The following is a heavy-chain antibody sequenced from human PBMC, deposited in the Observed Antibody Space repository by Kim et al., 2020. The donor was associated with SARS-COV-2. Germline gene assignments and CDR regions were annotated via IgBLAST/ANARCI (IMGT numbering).Heavy chain of an antibody. CDR3: AREYGVFYDSSGFDY. Sequence: GGSLRLSCAASGFTFSSYSMNWVRQAPGKGLEWVSSISSSSSVIYYADSVKGRFTISRDNAKNLLYLQMNSLRAEDTAVYYCAREYGVFYDSSGFDYWGQGTLVTVSS. CDR1: GFTFSSYS. CDR2: ISSSSSVI. V-gene: IGHV3-21*01. J-gene: IGHJ4*02. D-gene: IGHD3-22*01.